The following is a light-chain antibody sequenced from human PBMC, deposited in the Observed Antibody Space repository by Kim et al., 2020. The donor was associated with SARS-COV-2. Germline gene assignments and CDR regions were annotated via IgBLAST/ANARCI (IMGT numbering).Light chain of an antibody. Sequence: LPPWERATLSCRSSQSVGSYLAWYQQKPGQAPGLLIFDASKRATSITARFSGSGSGTDFTLPISSLEPEDFAVYYCQQRSNWPPTFGGGTKVDIK. V-gene: IGKV3-11*01. CDR3: QQRSNWPPT. J-gene: IGKJ4*01. CDR2: DAS. CDR1: QSVGSY.